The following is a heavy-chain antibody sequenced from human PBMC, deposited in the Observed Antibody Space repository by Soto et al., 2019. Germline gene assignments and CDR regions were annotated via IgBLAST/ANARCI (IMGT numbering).Heavy chain of an antibody. D-gene: IGHD3-22*01. J-gene: IGHJ4*02. CDR3: ARDLRGTEYYYDSSGYAFDY. CDR2: IIPIVGTA. CDR1: GGTFSSYA. V-gene: IGHV1-69*06. Sequence: QVQLVQSGAEVKKPGGSVKLSCKASGGTFSSYAISWVRQAPGQGLEWMGGIIPIVGTANYAQKFQGRVTITPDNSTSTAYMELSSLRSEDTAVYYCARDLRGTEYYYDSSGYAFDYWGQGTLVTVSS.